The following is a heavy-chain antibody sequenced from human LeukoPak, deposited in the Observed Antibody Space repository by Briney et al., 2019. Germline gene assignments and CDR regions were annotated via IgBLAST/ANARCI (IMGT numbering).Heavy chain of an antibody. J-gene: IGHJ5*02. CDR3: AKVGSGSYQGGNWFDP. D-gene: IGHD1-26*01. V-gene: IGHV3-30*02. CDR1: GFTFSSYG. CDR2: IRYDGSNK. Sequence: GGSLRLSCAASGFTFSSYGMHWVRQAPGKGLEWVAFIRYDGSNKYYADSVKGRFTISRDNSKNTLYLQMNSLRAEDTAVYYCAKVGSGSYQGGNWFDPWGQGTLVTVSS.